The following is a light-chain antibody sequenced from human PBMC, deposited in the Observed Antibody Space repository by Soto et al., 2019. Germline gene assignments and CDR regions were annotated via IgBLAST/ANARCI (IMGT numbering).Light chain of an antibody. V-gene: IGLV2-14*01. Sequence: QSVLTQPASVSGSPGQSIIISCTGTGSDIGRSDFVSWFQQLPGSVPKLIIFEVSNRPSGISDRFSGFKSANTAYLTISGVQPEDEADYHCSSYTTIKTVVFGGGTKVTVL. CDR1: GSDIGRSDF. J-gene: IGLJ2*01. CDR2: EVS. CDR3: SSYTTIKTVV.